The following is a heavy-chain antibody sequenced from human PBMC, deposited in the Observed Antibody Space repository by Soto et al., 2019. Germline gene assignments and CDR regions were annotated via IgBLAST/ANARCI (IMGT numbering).Heavy chain of an antibody. D-gene: IGHD5-12*01. J-gene: IGHJ3*02. Sequence: GGSLRLSCAASGFTFSSYWMHWVRQAPGKGLVWVSRINSDGSSTSYADSVKGRFTISRDNAKNTLYLQMNSLRAEDTAVYYCARDRGYSGYGSPRGDAFDIWGQGTMVTVSS. CDR3: ARDRGYSGYGSPRGDAFDI. CDR1: GFTFSSYW. CDR2: INSDGSST. V-gene: IGHV3-74*01.